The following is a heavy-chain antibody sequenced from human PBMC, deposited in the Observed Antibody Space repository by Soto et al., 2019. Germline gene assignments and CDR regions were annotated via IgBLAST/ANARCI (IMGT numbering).Heavy chain of an antibody. J-gene: IGHJ4*02. CDR3: AKRRGAGGHFDY. V-gene: IGHV3-23*01. CDR2: VSIGGST. Sequence: DVQLLESGGGLVQPEGSLRLSCAASGFTFSSYAMGWVRQGPGKGLEWVAVVSIGGSTHYADSVRGRFTISRDNSKNTLSLQMKSLTAEDTAVYFCAKRRGAGGHFDYWGQGALVIVSS. D-gene: IGHD2-15*01. CDR1: GFTFSSYA.